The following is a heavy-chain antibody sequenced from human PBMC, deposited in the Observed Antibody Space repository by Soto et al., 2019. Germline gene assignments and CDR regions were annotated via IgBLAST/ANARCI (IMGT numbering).Heavy chain of an antibody. CDR1: GGSISGSYYY. Sequence: SDTRCLTCAVSGGSISGSYYYWGWLLQSPGKGPEWIGSVFYTVFTSYNPSLESRVSVSVETSKNHFSLKVSGVSAADTAVYYCATSQKGYNWNYFDPWGQGDLVTVSA. V-gene: IGHV4-39*01. D-gene: IGHD1-20*01. CDR2: VFYTVFT. CDR3: ATSQKGYNWNYFDP. J-gene: IGHJ4*02.